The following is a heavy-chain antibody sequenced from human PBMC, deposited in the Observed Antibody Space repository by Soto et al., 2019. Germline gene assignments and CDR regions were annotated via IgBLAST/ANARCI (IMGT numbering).Heavy chain of an antibody. J-gene: IGHJ6*02. CDR1: GYTFTSYG. V-gene: IGHV1-18*01. CDR2: ISAYNGNT. D-gene: IGHD3-16*01. Sequence: QVQLVQSGAEVKKPGASVKVSCKASGYTFTSYGISWVRQAPGQGLEWMGWISAYNGNTNYAQKLQGRVTMTTDTSTSTAYVERRSLRSDDTAVYYCARARGPYASRVYGMDVWGQGTTVTVSS. CDR3: ARARGPYASRVYGMDV.